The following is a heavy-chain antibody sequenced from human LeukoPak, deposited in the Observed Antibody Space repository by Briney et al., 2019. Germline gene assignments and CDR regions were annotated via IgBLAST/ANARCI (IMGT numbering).Heavy chain of an antibody. CDR2: IYYSGST. CDR3: ARADYYGSGSSNDY. J-gene: IGHJ4*02. Sequence: SETLSLTCTVSGFSISSYNWSWIRQPPGKGLEWIGYIYYSGSTNYNPSLKSRVTISVDTSKNQFSLKLSSVTAADTAVYYCARADYYGSGSSNDYWGQGTLVTVSS. CDR1: GFSISSYN. D-gene: IGHD3-10*01. V-gene: IGHV4-59*01.